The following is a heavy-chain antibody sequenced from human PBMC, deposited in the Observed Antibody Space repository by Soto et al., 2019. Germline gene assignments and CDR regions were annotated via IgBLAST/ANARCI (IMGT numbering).Heavy chain of an antibody. CDR2: INHSGST. CDR1: GGSFSGYY. CDR3: ARVIAAAQGVDDY. Sequence: SETLSLTCAVYGGSFSGYYWSWIRQPPGKGLEWIGEINHSGSTNYNPSLKSRVTISVDTSKNKFSLKLSSVTAADTAVYYCARVIAAAQGVDDYWGQGTLVTVSS. D-gene: IGHD6-13*01. V-gene: IGHV4-34*01. J-gene: IGHJ4*02.